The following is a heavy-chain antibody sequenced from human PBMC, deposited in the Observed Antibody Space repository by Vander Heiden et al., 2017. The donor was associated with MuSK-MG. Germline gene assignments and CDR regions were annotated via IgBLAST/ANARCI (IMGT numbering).Heavy chain of an antibody. CDR3: ATKAEWELKTYYYYGMDV. V-gene: IGHV1-69-2*01. J-gene: IGHJ6*02. CDR2: VDPEDGET. CDR1: GYTFTDYY. D-gene: IGHD1-26*01. Sequence: EVQLVQSGAEVKKPGATVKISCKVSGYTFTDYYMHWVQQAPGKGLEWMGLVDPEDGETIYAEKFQGRVTITADTSTDTAYMELSSLRSEDTAVYYCATKAEWELKTYYYYGMDVWGQGTTVTVSS.